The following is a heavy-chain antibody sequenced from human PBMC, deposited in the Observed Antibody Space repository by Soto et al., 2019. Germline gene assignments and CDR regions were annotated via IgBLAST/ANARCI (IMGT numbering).Heavy chain of an antibody. V-gene: IGHV1-18*01. CDR3: ARDLESSGWSDAFDI. CDR2: ISAYNGNT. D-gene: IGHD6-19*01. Sequence: GASVKVSCKASGYTFTSYGISWVRQAPGQGLEWMGWISAYNGNTNYAQKLQGRVTMTTDTSTSTAYMELRSLRSDDTAVYYCARDLESSGWSDAFDIWGQGTMVTVSS. J-gene: IGHJ3*02. CDR1: GYTFTSYG.